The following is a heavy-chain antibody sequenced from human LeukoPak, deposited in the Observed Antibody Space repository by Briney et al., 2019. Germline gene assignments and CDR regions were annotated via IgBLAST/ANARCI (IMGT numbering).Heavy chain of an antibody. CDR1: GYTLTELS. J-gene: IGHJ4*02. Sequence: ASAKVSCKVSGYTLTELSMHWVRQAPGKGLEWMGGFDPEDGETIYAQKFQGRVTMAEDTSTDTAYMELSSLRSEDTAVYYCATPPPGYNSKWYSYYFDYWGQGTLVTVSS. CDR3: ATPPPGYNSKWYSYYFDY. D-gene: IGHD6-13*01. V-gene: IGHV1-24*01. CDR2: FDPEDGET.